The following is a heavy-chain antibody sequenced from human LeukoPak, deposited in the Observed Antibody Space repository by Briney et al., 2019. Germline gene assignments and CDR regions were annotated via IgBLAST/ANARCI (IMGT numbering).Heavy chain of an antibody. CDR2: MNPNSGNT. V-gene: IGHV1-8*03. Sequence: ASVKVSCKASGYTFTSYDINWVRQATGQGLEWMGWMNPNSGNTGYAQKFQGRVTITRNTSISTAYMELSSLRSEDTAVYYCARVMVVAATDDAFDIWGQGTMVTVSS. CDR3: ARVMVVAATDDAFDI. J-gene: IGHJ3*02. CDR1: GYTFTSYD. D-gene: IGHD2-15*01.